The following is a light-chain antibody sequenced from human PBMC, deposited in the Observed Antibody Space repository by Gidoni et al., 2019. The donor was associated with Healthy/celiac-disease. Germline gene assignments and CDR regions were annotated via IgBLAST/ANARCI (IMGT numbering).Light chain of an antibody. J-gene: IGKJ3*01. CDR2: AAS. V-gene: IGKV1-39*01. Sequence: DIQMTQSPSSLSASVGNRVTITCRASQCISSHLNLYQQKPGKAPKILIYAASSLQSEVPSRFSGSGSATDFTLTISLLQPEDFATYYCQHSYSTPVTFXPXTKVDIK. CDR1: QCISSH. CDR3: QHSYSTPVT.